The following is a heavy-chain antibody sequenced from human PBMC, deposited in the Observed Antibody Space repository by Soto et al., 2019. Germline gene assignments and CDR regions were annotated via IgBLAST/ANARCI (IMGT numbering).Heavy chain of an antibody. Sequence: QLVQSGAEVNKTGASVRVSCKTSGPTFIAYYIHWVRQAPGQGLEWMVWIDPKSGGTTYEQKFLGRVTMTRDTSINTAYMDLNRLTSDDTAVDYCARGSGAVPEWGQGTLITVSS. CDR2: IDPKSGGT. CDR3: ARGSGAVPE. J-gene: IGHJ4*02. CDR1: GPTFIAYY. D-gene: IGHD3-10*01. V-gene: IGHV1-2*02.